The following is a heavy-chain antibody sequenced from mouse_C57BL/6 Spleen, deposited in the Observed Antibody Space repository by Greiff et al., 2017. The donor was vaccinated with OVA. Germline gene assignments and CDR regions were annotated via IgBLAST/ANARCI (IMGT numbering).Heavy chain of an antibody. CDR2: IWSGGST. V-gene: IGHV2-2*01. CDR1: GFSLTSYG. J-gene: IGHJ4*01. CDR3: ARNLITTLYYYAMDY. D-gene: IGHD2-4*01. Sequence: VQGVESGPGLVQPSQSLSITCTVSGFSLTSYGVHWVRQSPGKGLEWLGVIWSGGSTDYNAAFISRLSISKDNSKSQVFFKMNSLQADDTAIYYCARNLITTLYYYAMDYWGQGTSVTVSS.